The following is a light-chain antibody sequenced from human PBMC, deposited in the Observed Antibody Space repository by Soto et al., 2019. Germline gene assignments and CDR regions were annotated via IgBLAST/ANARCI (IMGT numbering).Light chain of an antibody. CDR2: HAS. J-gene: IGKJ5*01. CDR1: QDISNY. V-gene: IGKV1-33*01. Sequence: DIQMTQSTSSLSASVGDRVTITCQASQDISNYLNWYQQKPGKAPRLLIYHASNLKTGVPSRFSGTGSGTDFPYTISGXQPEDIATYYCQQYDKLPYTFGEGTRLEIK. CDR3: QQYDKLPYT.